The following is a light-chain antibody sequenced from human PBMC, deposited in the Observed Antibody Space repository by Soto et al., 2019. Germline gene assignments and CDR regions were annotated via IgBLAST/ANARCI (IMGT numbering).Light chain of an antibody. CDR1: QSADGRF. CDR2: GVS. Sequence: EIVLTQSPGTLSLSPGERATLSCRASQSADGRFLAWYQHKPGQAPRLLIYGVSSRATGIPDRFSGSGSGTDFTLALTSLALDDCAVYCSWRPGTFGPGTRLEIK. CDR3: WRPGT. J-gene: IGKJ3*01. V-gene: IGKV3-20*01.